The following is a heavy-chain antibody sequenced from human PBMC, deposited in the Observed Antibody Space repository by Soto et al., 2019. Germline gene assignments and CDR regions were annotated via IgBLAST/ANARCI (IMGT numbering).Heavy chain of an antibody. CDR1: GFTISAYT. D-gene: IGHD2-15*01. Sequence: PGGSLRLSCSASGFTISAYTMGWVRLSAGKGLEWVATIFSGGGGTEFADSVTGRFSVSRDNSKNQMFLQMDNLRVDDTALYYCSRDRQPDGIWTLDYWGRGVLVTVSS. CDR3: SRDRQPDGIWTLDY. J-gene: IGHJ4*02. CDR2: IFSGGGGT. V-gene: IGHV3-23*01.